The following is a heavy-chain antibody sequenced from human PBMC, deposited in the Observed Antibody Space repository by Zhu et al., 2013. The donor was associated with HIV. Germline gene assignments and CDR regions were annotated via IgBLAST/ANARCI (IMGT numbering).Heavy chain of an antibody. D-gene: IGHD2-15*01. Sequence: QVQLMQSGPEVKRPGSSVRVSCQASGVKLKFHAISWIRQAPGQGLEWLGSILPALASTKYGRNFQGRVSFTADTSQNTVYMELTNLKPDDTAVFYCARGGGHVVVAVGTFDVWGQGTSVTVS. V-gene: IGHV1-69*09. CDR2: ILPALAST. CDR3: ARGGGHVVVAVGTFDV. J-gene: IGHJ3*01. CDR1: GVKLKFHA.